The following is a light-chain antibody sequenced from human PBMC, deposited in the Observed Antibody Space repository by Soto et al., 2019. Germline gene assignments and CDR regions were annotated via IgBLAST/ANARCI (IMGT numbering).Light chain of an antibody. CDR1: SSDVGGYNF. CDR3: SSFSSSSTLEGV. V-gene: IGLV2-14*01. CDR2: KVT. J-gene: IGLJ1*01. Sequence: QSVLTQPASVSGSPGQSITISCTGTSSDVGGYNFVSWYQHHPGKAPKLVISKVTNRPSGVSDRFSASKSGNTDSLTISGLQAEDEADYYCSSFSSSSTLEGVFGTGTKVTVL.